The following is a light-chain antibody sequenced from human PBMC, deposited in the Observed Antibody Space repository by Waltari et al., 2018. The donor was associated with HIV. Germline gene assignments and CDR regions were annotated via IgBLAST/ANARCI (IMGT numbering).Light chain of an antibody. CDR2: AAS. Sequence: AIRMTQSPSSFSASTGDRVPITCRASQGISFYLAWYQQKPGKAPNLLIYAASTLQSGVPSRFSGSGSGTDFTLTISYLQSEDFATYYYQQYYSYPQTFGQGTKLEIK. CDR1: QGISFY. J-gene: IGKJ2*01. V-gene: IGKV1-8*01. CDR3: QQYYSYPQT.